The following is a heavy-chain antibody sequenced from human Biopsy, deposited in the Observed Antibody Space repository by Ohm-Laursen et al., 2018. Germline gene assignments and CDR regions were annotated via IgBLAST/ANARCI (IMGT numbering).Heavy chain of an antibody. CDR2: LSGSGGTT. CDR3: AKTFHGSSFLYDY. Sequence: RLSCAASGFTFSSYGMSWVRQAPGKGLEWVSVLSGSGGTTYYADSVKGRFTISRDNSKNTLYLQMNSLTAEDTAVYYCAKTFHGSSFLYDYWGQGTLVTVSS. CDR1: GFTFSSYG. J-gene: IGHJ4*02. V-gene: IGHV3-23*01. D-gene: IGHD2-15*01.